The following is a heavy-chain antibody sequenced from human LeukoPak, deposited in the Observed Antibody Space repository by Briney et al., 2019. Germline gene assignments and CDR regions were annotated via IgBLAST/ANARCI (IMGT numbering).Heavy chain of an antibody. CDR2: ISSSSTI. J-gene: IGHJ4*02. CDR3: AGGEDGYSPTHFDY. V-gene: IGHV3-11*01. Sequence: GGSLRLSCAASGFTFSDYYMSWIRQAPGKGLEWVSYISSSSTIYYADSVRGRFTISRDNAKNSLYLQMNSLRAEDTAVYYCAGGEDGYSPTHFDYWGQGTLVTVSS. CDR1: GFTFSDYY. D-gene: IGHD5-24*01.